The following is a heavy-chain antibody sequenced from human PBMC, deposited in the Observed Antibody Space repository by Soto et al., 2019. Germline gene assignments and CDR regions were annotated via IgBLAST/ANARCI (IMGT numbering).Heavy chain of an antibody. Sequence: VQLVESGGGSAQPGTSLRLSCVASGFNLRAYAMHWVRQAPGRGLEWVSGIASNTGSMDYAASVKGRFTMSRDNTENSLYLQLNSLGVEDTAFYYCTKQEGVPAIGSCDSWGQGTLFIVAS. CDR1: GFNLRAYA. CDR3: TKQEGVPAIGSCDS. V-gene: IGHV3-9*01. D-gene: IGHD3-10*01. CDR2: IASNTGSM. J-gene: IGHJ4*02.